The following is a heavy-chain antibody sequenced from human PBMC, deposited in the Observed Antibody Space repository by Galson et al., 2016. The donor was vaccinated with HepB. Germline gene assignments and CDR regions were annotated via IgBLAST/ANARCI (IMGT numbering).Heavy chain of an antibody. CDR2: IHHSGST. J-gene: IGHJ6*02. V-gene: IGHV4-59*01. CDR1: GDSMDDYF. D-gene: IGHD3-3*01. CDR3: ARAVKSLVRFGELHRGRGLDL. Sequence: SETLSLTCNVSGDSMDDYFWTWVRHSPGEGLQWMGYIHHSGSTNYDPSLKSSLPMSIDTSHHHFSLRLKSVTAADTATYYCARAVKSLVRFGELHRGRGLDLWGRGTTVIVS.